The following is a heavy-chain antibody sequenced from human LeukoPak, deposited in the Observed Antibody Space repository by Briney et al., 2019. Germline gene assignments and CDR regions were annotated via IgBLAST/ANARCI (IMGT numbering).Heavy chain of an antibody. Sequence: ASVKVSCKASGYTFTGYYMHWVRQAPGQGLEWMGYIYPNSGATKYAQKFQGRVTMTRDTSISTAYMELIGLRSDDTAVYYCGTLLSNGPFDYWGQGSLVTVSS. V-gene: IGHV1-2*02. CDR2: IYPNSGAT. J-gene: IGHJ4*02. CDR3: GTLLSNGPFDY. CDR1: GYTFTGYY.